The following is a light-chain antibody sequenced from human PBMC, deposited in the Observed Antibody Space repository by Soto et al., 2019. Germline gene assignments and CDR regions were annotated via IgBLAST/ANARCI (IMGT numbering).Light chain of an antibody. CDR1: QSVITY. J-gene: IGKJ4*01. CDR3: QQRSNWPPLT. Sequence: MIFTQSPAPMSLSSGEKATLSCRVSQSVITYLAWYQQKPGQAPRLLIYDASKRATGIPARFSGSGSGTDFTLTISSVEPEDFAVYYCQQRSNWPPLTFGGGTKVDIK. CDR2: DAS. V-gene: IGKV3-11*01.